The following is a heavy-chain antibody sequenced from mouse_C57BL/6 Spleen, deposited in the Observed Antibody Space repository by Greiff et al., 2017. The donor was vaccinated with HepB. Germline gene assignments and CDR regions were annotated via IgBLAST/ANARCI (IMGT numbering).Heavy chain of an antibody. D-gene: IGHD1-1*01. CDR2: IWSGGST. CDR3: ARIHGSSSNWYFDV. V-gene: IGHV2-2*01. Sequence: VHLVESGPGLVQPSQSLSITCTVSGFSLTSYGVHWVRQSPGKGLEWLGVIWSGGSTDYNAAFISRLSISKDNSKSHVFFKMNSLQADDTAIYYCARIHGSSSNWYFDVWGTGTTVTVSS. J-gene: IGHJ1*03. CDR1: GFSLTSYG.